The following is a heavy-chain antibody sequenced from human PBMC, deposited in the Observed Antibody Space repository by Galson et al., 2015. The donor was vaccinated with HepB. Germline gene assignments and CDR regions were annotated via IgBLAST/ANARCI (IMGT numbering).Heavy chain of an antibody. V-gene: IGHV3-9*01. CDR2: ISWNSGSI. J-gene: IGHJ6*02. D-gene: IGHD5-18*01. CDR1: GFTFDDYA. CDR3: AKDIGGIQLWLRNGLYYYGMDV. Sequence: SLRLSCAASGFTFDDYAMHWVRQAPGKGLEWVSGISWNSGSIGYADSVKGRFTISRDNAKNSLYLQMNSLRAEDTALYYCAKDIGGIQLWLRNGLYYYGMDVWGQGTTVTVSS.